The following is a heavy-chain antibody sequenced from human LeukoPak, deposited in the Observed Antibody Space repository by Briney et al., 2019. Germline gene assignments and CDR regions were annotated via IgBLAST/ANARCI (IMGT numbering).Heavy chain of an antibody. CDR3: ARDPDGDHYFDY. J-gene: IGHJ4*02. CDR2: INPSGGST. V-gene: IGHV1-46*01. Sequence: ASVKVPCKASGYTFTSYYIHWVRQAPGQGLEWMGIINPSGGSTSYAQKFQGRVTMTRDTSTSTVYMELSSLRSEDTAVYYCARDPDGDHYFDYWGQGTLVTVSS. D-gene: IGHD4-17*01. CDR1: GYTFTSYY.